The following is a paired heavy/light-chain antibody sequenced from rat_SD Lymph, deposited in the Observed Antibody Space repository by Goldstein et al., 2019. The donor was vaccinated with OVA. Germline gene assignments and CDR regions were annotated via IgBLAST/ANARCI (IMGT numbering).Heavy chain of an antibody. V-gene: IGHV8S18*01. CDR1: GFSLSTSGMV. CDR2: IDWGSGK. J-gene: IGHJ1*01. CDR3: TGTSYWYFDF. Sequence: QVTLKESGPGMLQPSKTLSLTCSFSGFSLSTSGMVVNWIRQPSGKSLEWLAAIDWGSGKFYNPSLRSRLTVSKDTSNTQVFLKITSVDIADTATYYCTGTSYWYFDFWGPGTMVTVSS.
Light chain of an antibody. CDR2: YAS. V-gene: IGKV8S9*01. CDR3: LQHYSFPNT. Sequence: DIVMNQSPFSLAVSEGEMVTINCKSSQSLLSSATQKNYLAWYQQKPGQSPKLLTYYASTRRSGVPDRFIGSGSGTDFTLTISDVQTEDLADYYCLQHYSFPNTFGAGTKLELK. CDR1: QSLLSSATQKNY. J-gene: IGKJ2-1*01.